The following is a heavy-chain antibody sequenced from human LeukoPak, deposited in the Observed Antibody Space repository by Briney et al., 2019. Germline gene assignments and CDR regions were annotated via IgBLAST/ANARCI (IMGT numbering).Heavy chain of an antibody. V-gene: IGHV4-34*01. Sequence: SETLSLTCAVYGGSFSGYYWSWIRQPPGKGLEWIGEINHSGSTNYNPSLKSRVTISVDTSKKQFSLKLSSVTAADTAVYYCATTTPPHDYRHSNWFDPRGQGTRVTVSS. CDR2: INHSGST. D-gene: IGHD4-11*01. CDR3: ATTTPPHDYRHSNWFDP. CDR1: GGSFSGYY. J-gene: IGHJ5*02.